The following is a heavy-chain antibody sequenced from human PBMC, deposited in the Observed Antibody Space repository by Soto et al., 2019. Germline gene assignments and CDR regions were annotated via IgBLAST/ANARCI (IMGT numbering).Heavy chain of an antibody. Sequence: EVRLVESGGGLVQPGGSLRLSCAASGFTFSDYYMDWVRQTPWQGLEWVGRSRNKAHSYTTKYAASVQGRFTVSRDGSKNSFYLQMDSLKTDDTAVYYCARGASGGSSANYYGFDVWGQGTTVIVSS. CDR1: GFTFSDYY. CDR3: ARGASGGSSANYYGFDV. CDR2: SRNKAHSYTT. J-gene: IGHJ6*02. V-gene: IGHV3-72*01. D-gene: IGHD2-15*01.